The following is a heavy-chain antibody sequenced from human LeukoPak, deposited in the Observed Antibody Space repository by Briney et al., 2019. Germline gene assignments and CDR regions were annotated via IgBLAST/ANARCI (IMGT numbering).Heavy chain of an antibody. D-gene: IGHD2-2*02. V-gene: IGHV1-69*13. J-gene: IGHJ4*02. Sequence: SVKVSCKASGGTFSSYAISWVRQAPGQGLEWMGGIIPIFGTANYAQKFQGRVTITADESTSTAYMELSSLRSEDTAVYYCARDCSSSSCHNDYWGQGTLVTVSS. CDR1: GGTFSSYA. CDR2: IIPIFGTA. CDR3: ARDCSSSSCHNDY.